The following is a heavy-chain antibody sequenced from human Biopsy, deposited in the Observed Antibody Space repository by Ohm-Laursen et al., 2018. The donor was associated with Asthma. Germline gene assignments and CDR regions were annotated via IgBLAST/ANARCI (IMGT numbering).Heavy chain of an antibody. D-gene: IGHD2-21*02. J-gene: IGHJ4*02. Sequence: PGTLSLTCTVSGGSINNFYWSWIRQPPGKGLESIGHVYYSGSTNYNPSLKSRVTISIDASKNQFSLKLTSVTAADTAVYYCVRGVDRVTGLLDHFDSWGQGTLVTVSS. CDR2: VYYSGST. CDR1: GGSINNFY. CDR3: VRGVDRVTGLLDHFDS. V-gene: IGHV4-59*01.